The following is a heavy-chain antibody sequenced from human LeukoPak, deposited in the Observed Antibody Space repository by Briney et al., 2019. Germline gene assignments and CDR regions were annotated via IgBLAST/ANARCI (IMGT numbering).Heavy chain of an antibody. J-gene: IGHJ4*02. CDR1: GFTFSSYG. CDR3: AKTYSRESGYDFFFHY. V-gene: IGHV3-30*18. D-gene: IGHD5-12*01. Sequence: PGGSLRLSCAASGFTFSSYGMHWVRQAPGKGLEWVAVILYDGTKKDYADSVKGRFTLSRDNSKNTLYLQMNSLRVEDTAVYYCAKTYSRESGYDFFFHYWGQGTRVTVSS. CDR2: ILYDGTKK.